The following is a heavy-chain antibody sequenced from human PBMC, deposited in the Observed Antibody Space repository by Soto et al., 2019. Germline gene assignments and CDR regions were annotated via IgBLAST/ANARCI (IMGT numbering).Heavy chain of an antibody. V-gene: IGHV4-34*01. Sequence: SETLSLTCAVYGGSFSGYYWSWIRQPPGKGLEWIGEINHSGSTNYNPSLKSRVTISVDTAKNQFSLKLSSVTAADTAVYYCARGSGFWAVNWFDPWGQGTLVTVSS. CDR1: GGSFSGYY. CDR2: INHSGST. D-gene: IGHD3-16*01. J-gene: IGHJ5*02. CDR3: ARGSGFWAVNWFDP.